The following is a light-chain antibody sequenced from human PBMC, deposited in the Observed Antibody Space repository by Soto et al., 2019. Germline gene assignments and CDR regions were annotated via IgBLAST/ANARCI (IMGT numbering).Light chain of an antibody. V-gene: IGLV2-14*01. CDR3: SSYTSTSTGV. J-gene: IGLJ1*01. CDR2: DVS. Sequence: QSALTQPASVSGSPGQSITISCTGASSDVGAYDYVSWYQQHPGKAPKLMIFDVSNRPSGVSNRFSGSKSGNTASLTISGLQAEDEADYYCSSYTSTSTGVFGXXXXVXVL. CDR1: SSDVGAYDY.